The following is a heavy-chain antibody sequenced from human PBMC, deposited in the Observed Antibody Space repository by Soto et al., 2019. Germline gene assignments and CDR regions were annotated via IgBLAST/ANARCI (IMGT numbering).Heavy chain of an antibody. CDR3: ARGPSVRFSITMVRGVIMY. CDR1: GGSFSGYY. Sequence: PSETLSLTCAVYGGSFSGYYWSWIRQPPGKGLEWIGEINHSGSTNYNPSLKSRVTISVDTSKNQFSLKLSSVTAADTAVYYCARGPSVRFSITMVRGVIMYWGQGTLVTVSS. CDR2: INHSGST. J-gene: IGHJ4*02. D-gene: IGHD3-10*01. V-gene: IGHV4-34*01.